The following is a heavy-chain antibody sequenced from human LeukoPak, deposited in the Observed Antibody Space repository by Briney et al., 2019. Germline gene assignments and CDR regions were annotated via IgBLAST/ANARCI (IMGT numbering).Heavy chain of an antibody. V-gene: IGHV3-53*01. Sequence: GGSLRLSCAASGFTFSSYSMNWVRQAPGKGLEWVSVIHAGGSTYYADSVKGRSTISRDNSKNTLWLQMNSLRAEDSAVYYCARGPRYYYYGMDVWGQGTTVTVSS. CDR2: IHAGGST. J-gene: IGHJ6*02. CDR3: ARGPRYYYYGMDV. CDR1: GFTFSSYS.